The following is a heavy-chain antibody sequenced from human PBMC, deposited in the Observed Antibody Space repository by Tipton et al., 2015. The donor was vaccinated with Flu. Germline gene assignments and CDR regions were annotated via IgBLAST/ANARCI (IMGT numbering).Heavy chain of an antibody. CDR2: IYYSGTT. Sequence: TLSLTCTVSGDSISTTIYYWGWVRQPPGKGLEWIGSIYYSGTTYYNPSLKSRVTISVDSSENEFSLTLASLTAADTAVYYCARDLWNDRRAYYYYGVDVWGKGTTVTVSS. V-gene: IGHV4-39*07. J-gene: IGHJ6*04. CDR3: ARDLWNDRRAYYYYGVDV. D-gene: IGHD1-1*01. CDR1: GDSISTTIYY.